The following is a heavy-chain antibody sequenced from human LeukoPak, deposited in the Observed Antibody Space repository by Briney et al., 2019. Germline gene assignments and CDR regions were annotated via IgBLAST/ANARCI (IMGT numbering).Heavy chain of an antibody. CDR2: IYYSGST. CDR1: GGSISSHY. J-gene: IGHJ6*03. V-gene: IGHV4-59*11. CDR3: ARVNYYYYMDA. Sequence: SETLSLTCTVSGGSISSHYWSWIRQPPGKGLEWIGYIYYSGSTNYNPSLKSRVTISVDTSKNQFSLKLSSVTAADTAVYYCARVNYYYYMDAWGKGTTVTVSS.